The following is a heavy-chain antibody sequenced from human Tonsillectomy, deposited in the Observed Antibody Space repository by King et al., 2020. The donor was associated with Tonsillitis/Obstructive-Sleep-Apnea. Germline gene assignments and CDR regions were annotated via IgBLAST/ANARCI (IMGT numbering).Heavy chain of an antibody. D-gene: IGHD2-2*01. CDR1: GFTFSPYA. J-gene: IGHJ4*02. V-gene: IGHV3-23*04. CDR2: IDNSGYNT. CDR3: ARLITSASSD. Sequence: VQLVESGGGLVQPGGSLRLSCATSGFTFSPYAMIWVRQAPGKGLEWVSAIDNSGYNTFYADSVRGRFTISRDNSKDTLYLQMNSLRADDTALYFCARLITSASSDWAQGTLVTVSS.